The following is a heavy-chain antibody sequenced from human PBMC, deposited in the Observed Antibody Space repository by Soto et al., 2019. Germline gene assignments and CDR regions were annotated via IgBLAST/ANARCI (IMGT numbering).Heavy chain of an antibody. J-gene: IGHJ6*02. CDR3: TTGRRGESVVSPGSSDGMDV. CDR1: GFTFSNAW. V-gene: IGHV3-15*07. CDR2: IKSKTDGGTT. Sequence: GGSLRLSCAASGFTFSNAWMNWVRQAPGKGLEWVGRIKSKTDGGTTDYAAPVKGRFTISRDDSKNTLYLQMNSLKTEDTAVYYCTTGRRGESVVSPGSSDGMDVWGQGTTVTVSS. D-gene: IGHD3-16*01.